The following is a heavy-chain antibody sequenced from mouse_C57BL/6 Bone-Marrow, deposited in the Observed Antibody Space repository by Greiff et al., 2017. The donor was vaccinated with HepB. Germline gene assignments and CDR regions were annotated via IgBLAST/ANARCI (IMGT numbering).Heavy chain of an antibody. CDR3: ARGVYYDYEAWFAY. V-gene: IGHV1-55*01. J-gene: IGHJ3*01. D-gene: IGHD2-4*01. CDR1: GYTFTSYW. Sequence: VQLQQPGAELVKPGASVKMSCKASGYTFTSYWITWVKQRPGQGLEWIGDIYPGSGSTNYNEKFKSKATLTVDTSSSTAYMQLSSLTSEDSAVYYCARGVYYDYEAWFAYWGQGTLVTVSA. CDR2: IYPGSGST.